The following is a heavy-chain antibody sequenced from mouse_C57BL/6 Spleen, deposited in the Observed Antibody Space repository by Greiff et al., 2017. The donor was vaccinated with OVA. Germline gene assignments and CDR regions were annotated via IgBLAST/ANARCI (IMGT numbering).Heavy chain of an antibody. D-gene: IGHD1-1*01. J-gene: IGHJ1*03. Sequence: DVHLVESGGGLVKPGGSLKLSCAASGFTFSDYGMHWVRQAPEKGLEWVAYISSGSSTIYYADTVKGRFTISRDNAKNTLFLQMTSLRSEDTAMYYCATYYYGSSYGYFDVWGTGTTVTVSS. CDR2: ISSGSSTI. V-gene: IGHV5-17*01. CDR3: ATYYYGSSYGYFDV. CDR1: GFTFSDYG.